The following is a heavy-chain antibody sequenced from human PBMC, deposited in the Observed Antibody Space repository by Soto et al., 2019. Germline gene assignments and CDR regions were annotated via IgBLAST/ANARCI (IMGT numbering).Heavy chain of an antibody. D-gene: IGHD3-10*01. CDR3: ARFWYYGSGSPDY. CDR2: INPNSGGT. J-gene: IGHJ4*02. Sequence: GGSVKVSCKASGYTFTGYYMHWVRQAPGQGLEWMGWINPNSGGTNYAQKFQGRVTMTRDTSISTAYMELSRLRSDDPPLSSSARFWYYGSGSPDYWGQGTLPTVSS. CDR1: GYTFTGYY. V-gene: IGHV1-2*02.